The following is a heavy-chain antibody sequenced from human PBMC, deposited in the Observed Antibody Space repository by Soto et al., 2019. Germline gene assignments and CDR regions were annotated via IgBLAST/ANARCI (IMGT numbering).Heavy chain of an antibody. CDR3: VRLIGNSWLDS. CDR1: GFTFSSYG. V-gene: IGHV3-33*01. D-gene: IGHD2-8*01. CDR2: IWYDGSNK. J-gene: IGHJ5*01. Sequence: PGGSLRLSCAASGFTFSSYGMHWVRQAPGKGLEWVAIIWYDGSNKYYADSVKGRFTISRDNSKNMLFLQMNSLRVEDTAVYYCVRLIGNSWLDSWGQGTLVTVSS.